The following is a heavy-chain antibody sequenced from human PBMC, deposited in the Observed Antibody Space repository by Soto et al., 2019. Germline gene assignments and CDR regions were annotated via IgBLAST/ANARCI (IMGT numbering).Heavy chain of an antibody. J-gene: IGHJ4*02. CDR2: ISYDGRVK. CDR3: ARDFIVGAPDYFDY. Sequence: QVQLVESGGGVVQPGRSLSLSCAASGFTFSDYPMHWVRQAPGKGLEWVAVISYDGRVKYYVDSVRGRFTISRDDSKNTLYPQLNSLRVHDTAVYYCARDFIVGAPDYFDYWGQGTLVTVSS. V-gene: IGHV3-30*04. CDR1: GFTFSDYP. D-gene: IGHD1-26*01.